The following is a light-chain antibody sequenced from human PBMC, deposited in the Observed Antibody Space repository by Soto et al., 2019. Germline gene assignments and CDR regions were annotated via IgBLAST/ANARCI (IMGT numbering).Light chain of an antibody. CDR2: QVT. V-gene: IGLV2-14*01. Sequence: LTQPASVSGSPGQSITISCTGTSSDIAIYNFVSWYQQHPGKAPRLMIFQVTNRPSGVSTRFSGSKSGNTASLTISGLQAEDEADYYCSSYTDSTDYVFGTGTKVTVL. J-gene: IGLJ1*01. CDR1: SSDIAIYNF. CDR3: SSYTDSTDYV.